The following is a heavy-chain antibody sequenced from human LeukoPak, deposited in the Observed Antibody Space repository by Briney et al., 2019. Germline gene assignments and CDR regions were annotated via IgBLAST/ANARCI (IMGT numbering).Heavy chain of an antibody. D-gene: IGHD3-16*02. V-gene: IGHV1-18*01. CDR2: ISAYNGNT. Sequence: ASVKVSCKASGYTFTSYGISWVRQAPGQGLEWMGWISAYNGNTNYAQKLQGRVTMTTDTSTSTAYMELRSPRSDDTAVYYCARDPTLNLMITFGGVIATVDYWGQGTLVTVSS. J-gene: IGHJ4*02. CDR3: ARDPTLNLMITFGGVIATVDY. CDR1: GYTFTSYG.